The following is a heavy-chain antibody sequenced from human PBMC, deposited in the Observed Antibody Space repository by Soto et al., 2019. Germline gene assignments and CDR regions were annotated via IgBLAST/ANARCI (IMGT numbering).Heavy chain of an antibody. CDR2: ISSSSSYI. V-gene: IGHV3-21*01. Sequence: PGGSLRLSCAASGFTFSSYGMNWVRQAPGKGLEWVSSISSSSSYIYYAASVKGRFTISRDNAKNSLYLQMNSLRAEDTAVYYCARVGIVVVVPVVWGQGTLVTLSS. D-gene: IGHD2-15*01. CDR1: GFTFSSYG. CDR3: ARVGIVVVVPVV. J-gene: IGHJ4*02.